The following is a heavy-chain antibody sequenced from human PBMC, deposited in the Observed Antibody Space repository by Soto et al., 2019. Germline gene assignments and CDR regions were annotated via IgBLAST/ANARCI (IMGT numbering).Heavy chain of an antibody. D-gene: IGHD4-4*01. Sequence: ASVKVSCKASGYTFTSYDINWVRQATGQGLEGMGWMNPNSGNTGYAQKFQGRVTMTRNTSISTAYLELRSLRSEDTAASYCASFQYSNYYYGMDVWGQGTTVTVSS. CDR2: MNPNSGNT. CDR1: GYTFTSYD. J-gene: IGHJ6*02. CDR3: ASFQYSNYYYGMDV. V-gene: IGHV1-8*01.